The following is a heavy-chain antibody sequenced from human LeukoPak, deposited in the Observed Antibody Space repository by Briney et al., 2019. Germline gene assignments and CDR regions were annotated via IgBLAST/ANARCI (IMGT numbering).Heavy chain of an antibody. CDR2: ISHSGST. V-gene: IGHV4-30-2*01. D-gene: IGHD5-24*01. Sequence: SQTLSLICGVSGDSISNVFYSWSWIRQPPGKVLEWIGDISHSGSTSYNPSLKSRVVMSIDKSKNQFSLKLTSVTAADTAVYFCARVRGYNYGTLDFWGRGHLVTVSS. CDR1: GDSISNVFYS. J-gene: IGHJ4*02. CDR3: ARVRGYNYGTLDF.